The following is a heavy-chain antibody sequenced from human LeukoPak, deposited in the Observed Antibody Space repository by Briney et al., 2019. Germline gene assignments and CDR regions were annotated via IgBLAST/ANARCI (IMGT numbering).Heavy chain of an antibody. Sequence: GGSLRLSCAASGFTFSSYWMSWVRRAPGKWLEWVANIKQDGSEKYYVDSVKGRFTISRDNAKNSLYLQMNSLRAEDTAVYYCARMGVYDAFDIWGQGTMVTVSS. V-gene: IGHV3-7*01. CDR2: IKQDGSEK. D-gene: IGHD3-10*01. CDR1: GFTFSSYW. J-gene: IGHJ3*02. CDR3: ARMGVYDAFDI.